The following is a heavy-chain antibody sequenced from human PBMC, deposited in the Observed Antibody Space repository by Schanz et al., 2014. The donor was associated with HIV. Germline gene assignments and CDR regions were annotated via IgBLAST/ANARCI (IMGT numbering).Heavy chain of an antibody. J-gene: IGHJ4*02. D-gene: IGHD4-4*01. CDR1: GGSFSGYY. CDR2: TNYSGTT. Sequence: QVKLEQWGAGLLKPSETLSLTCAVNGGSFSGYYWSWIRQSPGKGLEWVGETNYSGTTNYNPSLESRVKISIDTSKKQFSLNLTSVTAADTAVFYCARELLTTVTPSFDSWGQGTQVTVSS. V-gene: IGHV4-34*01. CDR3: ARELLTTVTPSFDS.